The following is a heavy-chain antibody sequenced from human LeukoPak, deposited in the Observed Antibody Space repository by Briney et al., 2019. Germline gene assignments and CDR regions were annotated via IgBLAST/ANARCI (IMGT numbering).Heavy chain of an antibody. Sequence: ASVKVSCKASGYTFTRYAINWLRQAPGQGLEWMGWINMYTANPAYAQGFTERFVFSLDTSVTTAHLQISNLKTEDTAVYYCARHDNDDDFDYWGQGTLVTVSS. CDR2: INMYTANP. V-gene: IGHV7-4-1*02. D-gene: IGHD3-16*01. CDR3: ARHDNDDDFDY. J-gene: IGHJ4*02. CDR1: GYTFTRYA.